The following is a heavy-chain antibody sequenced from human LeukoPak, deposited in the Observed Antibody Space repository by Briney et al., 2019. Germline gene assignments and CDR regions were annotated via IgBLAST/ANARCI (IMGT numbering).Heavy chain of an antibody. Sequence: QPGGSLRLSCAASGFTFSSYGMHWVRQAPGKGLEWVAVISYDGSNKYYADSVKGRFTISRDNSKNTLYLQMSSLRSEDTAVYYCATGIQLSPAASFYFDYWGQGTLVTVSP. CDR1: GFTFSSYG. CDR2: ISYDGSNK. V-gene: IGHV3-30*03. CDR3: ATGIQLSPAASFYFDY. J-gene: IGHJ4*02. D-gene: IGHD5-18*01.